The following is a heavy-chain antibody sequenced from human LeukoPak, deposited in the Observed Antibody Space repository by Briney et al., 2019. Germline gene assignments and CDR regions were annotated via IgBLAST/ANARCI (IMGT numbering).Heavy chain of an antibody. D-gene: IGHD6-19*01. CDR2: IWYGGSNK. CDR1: GFTFSSYG. Sequence: GRSLRLSCAASGFTFSSYGMHWVRQAPGKGLEWVAVIWYGGSNKYYADSVKGRFTISRDNSKNTLYLQMNSLRAEDTAVYYCARGEEQWLAPAEYFQHWGQGTLVTVSS. V-gene: IGHV3-33*01. CDR3: ARGEEQWLAPAEYFQH. J-gene: IGHJ1*01.